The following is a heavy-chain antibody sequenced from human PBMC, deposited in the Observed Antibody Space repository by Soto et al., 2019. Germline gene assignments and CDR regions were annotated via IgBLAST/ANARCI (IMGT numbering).Heavy chain of an antibody. D-gene: IGHD3-22*01. V-gene: IGHV3-21*01. CDR2: ISSSSSYI. CDR3: ARGTNYYDSSGSYAY. J-gene: IGHJ4*02. CDR1: GFTFSSYS. Sequence: EVQLVESGGGLVKPGGSLRLSCAASGFTFSSYSMNWVRQAPGKGLEWVSSISSSSSYIYYAASVKGRFTISRHNAKNSLSLQMPSLRAADTAVYYCARGTNYYDSSGSYAYWGQGTLVTVPS.